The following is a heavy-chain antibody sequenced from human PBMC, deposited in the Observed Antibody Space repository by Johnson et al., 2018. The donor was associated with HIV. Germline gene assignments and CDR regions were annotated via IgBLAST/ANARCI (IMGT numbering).Heavy chain of an antibody. CDR1: GFAFSSYA. J-gene: IGHJ3*02. D-gene: IGHD5-24*01. Sequence: QVQLVESGGGVVQPGRSLRLSCAASGFAFSSYAMHWVRQAPGKGLEWVAVISYDGSNEYYADSVKGRFTISRDNSKNTLYLQMNSLRAEDTAVYYCARDLGPDGAFDIWGQGTMVTV. CDR3: ARDLGPDGAFDI. V-gene: IGHV3-30-3*01. CDR2: ISYDGSNE.